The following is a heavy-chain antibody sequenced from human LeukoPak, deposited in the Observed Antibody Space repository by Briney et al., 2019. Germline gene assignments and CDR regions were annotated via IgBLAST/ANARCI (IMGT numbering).Heavy chain of an antibody. CDR1: GSTLSNYW. Sequence: GGSLRLSCEASGSTLSNYWITRVCQAPGKGLEWVANIKPDGREKYYMPSVKGRFTISRDSAKNSFYLQMNSLRAEDTAVYYCATMASNVFEYWGQGTLVTVSS. CDR3: ATMASNVFEY. D-gene: IGHD5-24*01. CDR2: IKPDGREK. J-gene: IGHJ4*02. V-gene: IGHV3-7*03.